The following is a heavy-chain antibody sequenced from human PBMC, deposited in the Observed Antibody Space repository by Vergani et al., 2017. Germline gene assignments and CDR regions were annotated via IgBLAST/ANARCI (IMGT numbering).Heavy chain of an antibody. J-gene: IGHJ6*02. D-gene: IGHD3-3*01. CDR3: ARDYDFWSGWVSWYGMDV. V-gene: IGHV1-18*01. CDR2: ISAYNGNT. CDR1: GGTFSSYG. Sequence: QVQLVQSGAEVKKPGSSVKVSCKASGGTFSSYGISWVRQAPGQGLEWMGWISAYNGNTNYAQKLQGRVTMTTDTSTSTAYMELRSLRSDDTAVYYCARDYDFWSGWVSWYGMDVWGQGTTVTVSS.